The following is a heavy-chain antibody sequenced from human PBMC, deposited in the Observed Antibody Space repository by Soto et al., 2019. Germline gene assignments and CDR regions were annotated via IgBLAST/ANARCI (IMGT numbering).Heavy chain of an antibody. J-gene: IGHJ4*02. CDR1: GGTFGTYT. CDR2: IIPYLDIT. D-gene: IGHD5-18*01. CDR3: ARDTTY. Sequence: QVQLVQSGAEVKKPGSSVKVSCKASGGTFGTYTISWVRQAPGQGLEWMGRIIPYLDITDYAQKFQGSFTIAADKSTTTAYMELNRLRSEDTAVYFCARDTTYWGQGTLVTVSS. V-gene: IGHV1-69*02.